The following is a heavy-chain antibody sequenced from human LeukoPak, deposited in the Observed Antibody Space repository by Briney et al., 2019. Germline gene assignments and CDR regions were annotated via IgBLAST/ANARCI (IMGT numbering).Heavy chain of an antibody. J-gene: IGHJ5*02. CDR2: IYPRDGST. CDR1: GYTFTNNY. V-gene: IGHV1-46*01. Sequence: ASVKVSCKASGYTFTNNYLHWVRQAPGQGLEWMEMIYPRDGSTSYAQNFQGRVTVTRDTSTTTVHMELRGLRSEDTAVYYCARAETTVVTLGWFDPWGQGTLVTVSS. D-gene: IGHD4-23*01. CDR3: ARAETTVVTLGWFDP.